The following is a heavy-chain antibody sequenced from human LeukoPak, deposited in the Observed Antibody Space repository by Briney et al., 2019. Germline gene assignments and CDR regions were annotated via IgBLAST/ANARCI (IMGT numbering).Heavy chain of an antibody. D-gene: IGHD3-22*01. J-gene: IGHJ4*02. CDR1: GGSFSGYY. CDR3: ARSGTGLLRYYFDY. V-gene: IGHV4-34*01. CDR2: INHSGST. Sequence: SETLSLTCAVYGGSFSGYYWSWIRQPPGKGLEWIGEINHSGSTNFNPSLKSRVTISVDTSKNQFSLKLSSVTAADTAVYYCARSGTGLLRYYFDYWGQGTLITVSS.